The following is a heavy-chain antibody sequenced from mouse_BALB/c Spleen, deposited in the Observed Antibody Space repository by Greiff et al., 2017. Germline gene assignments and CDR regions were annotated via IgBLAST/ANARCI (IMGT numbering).Heavy chain of an antibody. J-gene: IGHJ4*01. V-gene: IGHV14-3*02. CDR2: IDPANGNT. Sequence: EVQLQQSGAELVKPGASVKLSCTASGFTFKDTYMHWVKQRPEQGLEWIGRIDPANGNTKYDPKFQGKATITADTSSNTAYLQLSSLTSEDTAVYYCATYGSSYAMDYWGQGTSVTVSS. D-gene: IGHD1-1*01. CDR1: GFTFKDTY. CDR3: ATYGSSYAMDY.